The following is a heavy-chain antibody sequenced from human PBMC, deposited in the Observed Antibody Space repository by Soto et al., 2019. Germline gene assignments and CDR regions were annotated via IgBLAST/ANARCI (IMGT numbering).Heavy chain of an antibody. J-gene: IGHJ6*02. CDR1: GYSCTSHW. D-gene: IGHD6-13*01. CDR2: IDPSDSYT. Sequence: GESKKISCNGSGYSCTSHWSSWVRQMPGKGLEWMGRIDPSDSYTNYSPSFQGHVTISADKSISTAYLQWSSLKASDTAMYYCARDEYSSRTPMVYYGMDVWGQGTTVTVSS. CDR3: ARDEYSSRTPMVYYGMDV. V-gene: IGHV5-10-1*01.